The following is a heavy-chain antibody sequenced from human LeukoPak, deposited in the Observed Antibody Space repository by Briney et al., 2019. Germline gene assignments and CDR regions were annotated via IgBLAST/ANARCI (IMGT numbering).Heavy chain of an antibody. Sequence: GGSLRLSCVASGFIFSNAWMNWVRQAPGKGLEWVGRIKSKTVGGTIDYAAPVKGRFTISRDDSKNSLYLQMNSLKTEDTAVYYCATQAAGDCDPRSLGFFDYWGQGTLVTVSS. D-gene: IGHD2-21*02. CDR2: IKSKTVGGTI. CDR3: ATQAAGDCDPRSLGFFDY. V-gene: IGHV3-15*01. CDR1: GFIFSNAW. J-gene: IGHJ4*02.